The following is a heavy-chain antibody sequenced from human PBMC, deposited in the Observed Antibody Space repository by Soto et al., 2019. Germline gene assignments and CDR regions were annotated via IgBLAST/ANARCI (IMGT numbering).Heavy chain of an antibody. CDR3: AREARSPILVLVAMDV. J-gene: IGHJ6*02. CDR1: GGTFSTYG. CDR2: IIPFVGTT. Sequence: QVTLVQSGAEVKKPGSSVKVSCKASGGTFSTYGITWVRQAPGQGLEWMGEIIPFVGTTNYAQKFQGRVTISADDSTSTAYMELSSLRSEDTAVYYCAREARSPILVLVAMDVWGQGTAVTVSS. D-gene: IGHD3-3*02. V-gene: IGHV1-69*01.